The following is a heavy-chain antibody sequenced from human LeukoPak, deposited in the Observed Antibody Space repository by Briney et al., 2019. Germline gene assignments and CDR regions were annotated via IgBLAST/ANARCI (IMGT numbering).Heavy chain of an antibody. CDR2: SIGRGGST. CDR1: GYTFSSYA. J-gene: IGHJ4*02. Sequence: PGWYMRLCFPAPGYTFSSYAMSWVRQAPGNGLEWVSASIGRGGSTYYADAVKGRFPISRDNAKNTLYLQMNSRRAEDMVFFFKQKTAYEILTGYQFDHDYWGQGTLVTVSS. CDR3: QKTAYEILTGYQFDHDY. D-gene: IGHD3-9*01. V-gene: IGHV3-23*01.